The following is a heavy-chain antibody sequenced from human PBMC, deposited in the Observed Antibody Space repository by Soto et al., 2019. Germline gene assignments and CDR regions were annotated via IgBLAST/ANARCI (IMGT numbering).Heavy chain of an antibody. V-gene: IGHV3-11*01. J-gene: IGHJ4*02. CDR3: AGGEMATISFDY. CDR1: GFTSSDYY. D-gene: IGHD5-12*01. Sequence: KPGGSLRLSCAASGFTSSDYYLSWIRQAPGEGLEWVSYISSSGTTIYYADSVKGRFTISRDNAKNSLYLQMNSLRAEDTAVYYCAGGEMATISFDYWGQGTLVTVSS. CDR2: ISSSGTTI.